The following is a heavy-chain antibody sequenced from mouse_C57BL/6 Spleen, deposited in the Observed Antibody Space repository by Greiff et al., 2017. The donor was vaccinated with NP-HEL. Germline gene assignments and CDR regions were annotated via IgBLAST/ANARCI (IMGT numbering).Heavy chain of an antibody. CDR1: GYTFTSYW. CDR3: ARSNPGYFDV. V-gene: IGHV1-52*01. Sequence: QVQLQQPGAELVRPGSSVKLSCKASGYTFTSYWMHWVKQRPIHGLEWIGNIDPSDSETHYNQKFKDKATLTVDKSSSTAYMQLSSLTSEDSAVYYCARSNPGYFDVWGTGTTVTVSS. D-gene: IGHD6-1*01. J-gene: IGHJ1*03. CDR2: IDPSDSET.